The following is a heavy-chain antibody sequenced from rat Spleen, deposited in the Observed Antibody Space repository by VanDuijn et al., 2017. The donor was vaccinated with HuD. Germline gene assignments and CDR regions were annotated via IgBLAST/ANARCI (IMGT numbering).Heavy chain of an antibody. CDR1: GFTFSDYN. CDR2: ISYDGSST. CDR3: ARRGITGPGYFDY. D-gene: IGHD5-1*01. J-gene: IGHJ2*01. Sequence: EVQLVESGGGLVQPGRSLKLSCAASGFTFSDYNMAWVRQAPKKGLEWVATISYDGSSTYYRDSVKGRFTISRDNAKSTLYLQMDSLRSEDTGTYYCARRGITGPGYFDYWGQGVMVTVSS. V-gene: IGHV5-7*01.